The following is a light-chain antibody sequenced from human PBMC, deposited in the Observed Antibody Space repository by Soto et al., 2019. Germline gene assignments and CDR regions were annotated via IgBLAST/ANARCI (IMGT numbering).Light chain of an antibody. V-gene: IGKV3-15*01. J-gene: IGKJ1*01. CDR2: GAS. CDR3: QQHSNWPWT. Sequence: EIVLTQSPGTLSLSPGERATLSCRASQSVSSNLAWYQQKPGQAPSLLMYGASTRATGIPARFTGSGSGTEFTLTISSLQSEDSAVYYCQQHSNWPWTFGQGTKVDIK. CDR1: QSVSSN.